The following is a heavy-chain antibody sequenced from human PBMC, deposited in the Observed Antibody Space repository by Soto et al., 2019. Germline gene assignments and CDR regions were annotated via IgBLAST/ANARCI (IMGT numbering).Heavy chain of an antibody. CDR1: GFNFNNYA. D-gene: IGHD2-21*01. CDR3: AEAGWGGDYYYGLDV. J-gene: IGHJ6*02. CDR2: VTFDGSRT. Sequence: GGSLRLSCAASGFNFNNYAMHWVRQAPGKGLEWVAVVTFDGSRTYYADSVKGRFTISRDSSNNTVSLQMNSLTNEDTAVYYCAEAGWGGDYYYGLDVWGQGTTVTVSS. V-gene: IGHV3-30*18.